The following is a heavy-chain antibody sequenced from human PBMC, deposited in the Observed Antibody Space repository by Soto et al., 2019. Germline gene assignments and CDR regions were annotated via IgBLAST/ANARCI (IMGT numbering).Heavy chain of an antibody. CDR3: ARGYWNSGWFDP. D-gene: IGHD1-7*01. J-gene: IGHJ5*02. CDR1: GSSISTYY. CDR2: ISNGGSI. Sequence: SETLSLTCTVSGSSISTYYWSWIRQPPGKGLEWIGYISNGGSINYNPSLMSRVTISVDTSKNLFSLKLNSVTAADTAVYYCARGYWNSGWFDPWGQGTLVTVSS. V-gene: IGHV4-59*01.